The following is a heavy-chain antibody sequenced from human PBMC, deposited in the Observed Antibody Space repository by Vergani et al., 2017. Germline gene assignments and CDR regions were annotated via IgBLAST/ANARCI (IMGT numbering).Heavy chain of an antibody. D-gene: IGHD1-1*01. CDR2: IYPADSDT. CDR1: EYSFGNYW. CDR3: ARHTTYTDS. J-gene: IGHJ4*02. V-gene: IGHV5-51*01. Sequence: EVELVQSGPEMRKPGESLKILCKGSEYSFGNYWIGWVRQMPGKGLEWMGIIYPADSDTRYSPSFQSLVAISADKSISTAFLQWDSLKASDTALYYCARHTTYTDSWGQGTLVTVSS.